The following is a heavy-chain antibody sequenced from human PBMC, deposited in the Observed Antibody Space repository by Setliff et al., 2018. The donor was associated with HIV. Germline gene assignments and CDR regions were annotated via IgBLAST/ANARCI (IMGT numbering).Heavy chain of an antibody. CDR1: GFSLSNARMG. CDR3: ARTIRYFDWLLTFDYYGMDV. V-gene: IGHV2-26*01. D-gene: IGHD3-9*01. CDR2: IFSNDEK. J-gene: IGHJ6*02. Sequence: SGPTLVNPTETLTLTCTVSGFSLSNARMGVSWIRQPPGKALEWLAHIFSNDEKSYSTSLKSRLTISKDTSKSHVVLTMTNMDPVDTATYYCARTIRYFDWLLTFDYYGMDVWGQGTTVTVSS.